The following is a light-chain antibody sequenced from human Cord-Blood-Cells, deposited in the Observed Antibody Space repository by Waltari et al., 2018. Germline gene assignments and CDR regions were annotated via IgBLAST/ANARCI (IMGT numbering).Light chain of an antibody. Sequence: SYVLTQPPSVSVAPGKTARITCGGNNIGSKSVHWYQQKPGQAPVLVVYDDSDRPSGVPGRFSGCNTGSTATLTISGVEAGDEADYYCQVWDSSSDHPVFGGGTKLTVL. CDR2: DDS. CDR3: QVWDSSSDHPV. J-gene: IGLJ2*01. V-gene: IGLV3-21*03. CDR1: NIGSKS.